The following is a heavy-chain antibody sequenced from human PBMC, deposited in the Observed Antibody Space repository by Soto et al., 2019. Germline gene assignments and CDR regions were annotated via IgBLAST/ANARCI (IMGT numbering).Heavy chain of an antibody. Sequence: QVQLVESGGGVVQPGRSLRLSCAASGFTFSSYGMHWVRQAPGKGLEWVAVISYDGSNKYYADSVKGRFTISRDNSKNTLYLQMNSLRAEDTAVYYCAKVGITAMDAFDIWGQGTMVTVSS. J-gene: IGHJ3*02. CDR2: ISYDGSNK. D-gene: IGHD5-18*01. V-gene: IGHV3-30*18. CDR3: AKVGITAMDAFDI. CDR1: GFTFSSYG.